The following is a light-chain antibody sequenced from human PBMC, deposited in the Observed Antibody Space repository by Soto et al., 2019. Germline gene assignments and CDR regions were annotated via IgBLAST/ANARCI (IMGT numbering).Light chain of an antibody. CDR2: DAS. CDR3: QQRNFWPRT. V-gene: IGKV3-11*01. Sequence: ENVLTQSPATLSLSPGERATLSCRASQSIGSYLAWYQQKPGQAPRLLIYDASNRTTGIPARFSGSGSETDFTLTIDSLEPEDFAVYYCQQRNFWPRTFGPGTRVEIK. CDR1: QSIGSY. J-gene: IGKJ3*01.